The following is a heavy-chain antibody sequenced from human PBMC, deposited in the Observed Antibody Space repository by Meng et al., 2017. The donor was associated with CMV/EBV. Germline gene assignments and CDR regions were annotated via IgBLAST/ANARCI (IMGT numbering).Heavy chain of an antibody. V-gene: IGHV3-11*04. Sequence: GGSLRLSCAASGFTFSDYYMSWIRQAPGKGLEWVSYISSSGSTIYYADSVKGRLTISRDNAKNSLYLQMNSLRAEDTAVYYCARDDLPKTVYYGSGSRHASIDYWGQGTLVTVSS. CDR2: ISSSGSTI. D-gene: IGHD3-10*01. CDR3: ARDDLPKTVYYGSGSRHASIDY. CDR1: GFTFSDYY. J-gene: IGHJ4*02.